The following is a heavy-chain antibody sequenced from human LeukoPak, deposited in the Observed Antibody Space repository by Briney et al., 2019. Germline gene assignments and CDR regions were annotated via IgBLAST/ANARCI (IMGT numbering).Heavy chain of an antibody. CDR1: GFTFSSYA. J-gene: IGHJ4*02. D-gene: IGHD2-15*01. CDR2: ISGSGGST. CDR3: AILGYCSGGSCYHAIYFDY. Sequence: PGGSLRLSCAASGFTFSSYAMSWVRQAPGKGLEWVSAISGSGGSTYYADSVKGRFTISRDNSKNTLYLQMNSLRAEDTAVYYCAILGYCSGGSCYHAIYFDYWGQGTLVTVSS. V-gene: IGHV3-23*01.